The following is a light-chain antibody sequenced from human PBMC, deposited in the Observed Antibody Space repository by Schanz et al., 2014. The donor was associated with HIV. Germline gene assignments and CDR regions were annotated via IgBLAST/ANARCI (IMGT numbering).Light chain of an antibody. CDR1: QSVNIN. CDR3: QQRSKWPLT. V-gene: IGKV3-15*01. CDR2: GAS. J-gene: IGKJ4*01. Sequence: EIVLTQSPATLSVSPGERATLSCRASQSVNINLAWYQQKPGQAPRLLIYGASTRATDIPARFSGSGSGTEFTLTISRLEPEDSAVYYCQQRSKWPLTFGGGTKVEIK.